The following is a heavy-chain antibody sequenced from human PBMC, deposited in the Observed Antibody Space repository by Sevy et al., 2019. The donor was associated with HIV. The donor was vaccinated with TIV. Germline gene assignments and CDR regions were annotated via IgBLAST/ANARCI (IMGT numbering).Heavy chain of an antibody. CDR2: INQDGGEK. J-gene: IGHJ6*02. D-gene: IGHD3-22*01. CDR1: RFTFSSYW. Sequence: GGSLRLSCAASRFTFSSYWMSWVRQAPGKGLEWVANINQDGGEKYHMDSVKGRFTISRDNAKNSLYLQMNSLRAEDSAVYFCARVSSIYHDRGYYYAMDVWGQGTTVTVSS. V-gene: IGHV3-7*01. CDR3: ARVSSIYHDRGYYYAMDV.